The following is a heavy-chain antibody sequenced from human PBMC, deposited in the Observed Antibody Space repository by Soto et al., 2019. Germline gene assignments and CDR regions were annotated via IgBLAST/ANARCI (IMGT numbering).Heavy chain of an antibody. V-gene: IGHV4-34*01. CDR2: INHSGST. CDR3: ARVRVGSGWYPFDY. D-gene: IGHD6-19*01. J-gene: IGHJ4*02. CDR1: GGSFSGYY. Sequence: PSGTLSLTCAVYGGSFSGYYWSWIRQPPGKGLEWIGEINHSGSTNYNPSLKSRVTISVDTSKNQFSLKLSSVTAADTAVYYCARVRVGSGWYPFDYWGQGTLVTVSS.